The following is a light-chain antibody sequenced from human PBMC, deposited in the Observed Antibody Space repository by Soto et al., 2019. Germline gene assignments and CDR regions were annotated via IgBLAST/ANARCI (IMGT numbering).Light chain of an antibody. V-gene: IGKV1-8*01. Sequence: IQMTQSPSSFSASTGDRVTITCRASQGISGYLAWYQQKPGKAPKLLIYAASTLQSGVPSRFSGSGSGTDFTLTISCLQSEDFATYYCQQYYSYPVTFGQGTKVDIK. CDR1: QGISGY. CDR2: AAS. J-gene: IGKJ1*01. CDR3: QQYYSYPVT.